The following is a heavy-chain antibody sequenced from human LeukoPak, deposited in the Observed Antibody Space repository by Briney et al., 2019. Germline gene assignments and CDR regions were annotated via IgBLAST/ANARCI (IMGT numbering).Heavy chain of an antibody. CDR3: AKPLFHYDFWSGKDYFDY. D-gene: IGHD3-3*01. J-gene: IGHJ4*02. V-gene: IGHV3-23*01. Sequence: GGSLRLSCAASGFTFSSYAMSWVRQAPGKGLEWVSAISGGGGSTYYADSVKGRFTISRDNSKNTLYLQMNSLRAEDTAVYYCAKPLFHYDFWSGKDYFDYWGQGTLVTVSS. CDR1: GFTFSSYA. CDR2: ISGGGGST.